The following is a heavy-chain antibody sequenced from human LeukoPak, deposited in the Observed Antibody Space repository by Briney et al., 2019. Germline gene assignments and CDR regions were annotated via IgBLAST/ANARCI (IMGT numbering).Heavy chain of an antibody. CDR1: GFTFRNSA. D-gene: IGHD2-15*01. J-gene: IGHJ4*02. CDR3: TRDRGGSPTDVFDY. CDR2: ITDVGDI. Sequence: GGSLRLSCAASGFTFRNSALTWVRQAPGKGLEWVSTITDVGDIFYTYSVRGRFTISRDNSKNTVYMQMDGLRAEDTAVYYCTRDRGGSPTDVFDYWGQGTLVTVSS. V-gene: IGHV3-23*01.